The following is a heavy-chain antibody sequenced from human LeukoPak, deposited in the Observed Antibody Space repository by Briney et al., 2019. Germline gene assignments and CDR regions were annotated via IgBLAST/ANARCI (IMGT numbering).Heavy chain of an antibody. CDR3: AREASSSWYHAFDI. CDR2: IYYSGST. Sequence: SETLSLTCTVSGGSISSYYWSWMRQPPGKGLEWIGYIYYSGSTNYNPSLKSRVTISVDTSKNQFSLKLSSVTAADTAVYYCAREASSSWYHAFDIWGQGTMVTVSS. J-gene: IGHJ3*02. D-gene: IGHD6-13*01. V-gene: IGHV4-59*01. CDR1: GGSISSYY.